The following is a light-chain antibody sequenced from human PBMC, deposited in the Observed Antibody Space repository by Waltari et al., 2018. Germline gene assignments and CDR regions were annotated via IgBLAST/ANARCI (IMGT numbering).Light chain of an antibody. V-gene: IGLV4-69*01. CDR3: QTGGHGTWV. Sequence: QLVLTQSPSASASLGASVRLTCTLSSGHTSNVIAWHQQQPEKVPRYLMKVNSDGSHTKGDGIPDRFSGSSSGAERYLTISSLQSEDEADYYCQTGGHGTWVFGGGTKLTVL. CDR1: SGHTSNV. CDR2: VNSDGSH. J-gene: IGLJ3*02.